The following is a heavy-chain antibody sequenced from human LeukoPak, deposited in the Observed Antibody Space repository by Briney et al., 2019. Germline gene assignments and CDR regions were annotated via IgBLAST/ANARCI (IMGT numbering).Heavy chain of an antibody. CDR1: GDSISNYY. CDR3: ARGGYGSGSYYDS. V-gene: IGHV4-4*07. J-gene: IGHJ4*02. D-gene: IGHD3-10*01. Sequence: SETLSLTCTVSGDSISNYYWNWIRQPAGKGLEWIGRIYASGSTKYNPSPKSRVTMSVDTSKNQFSLKLSSVTAADTAVYYCARGGYGSGSYYDSWGQGTLVTVSS. CDR2: IYASGST.